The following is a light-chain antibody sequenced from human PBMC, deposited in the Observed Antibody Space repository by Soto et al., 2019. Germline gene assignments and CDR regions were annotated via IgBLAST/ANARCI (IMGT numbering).Light chain of an antibody. V-gene: IGKV3-20*01. J-gene: IGKJ4*01. CDR3: QQYGSSPLT. CDR1: QSVSSN. Sequence: EMVITPSPATLSLSPGGRATLSCRASQSVSSNLAWYQQKPGQSPRLLISYASSRTTGIPDRFSGSGSGTDFTLTISKLEPEDFAVYYCQQYGSSPLTFGGGTKVDIK. CDR2: YAS.